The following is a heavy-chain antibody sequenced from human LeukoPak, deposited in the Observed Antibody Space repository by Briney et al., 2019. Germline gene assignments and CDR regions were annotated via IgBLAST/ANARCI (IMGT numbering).Heavy chain of an antibody. CDR1: GFTFGDYA. Sequence: GGSLRLSCTASGFTFGDYAMSWFRRAPGKGLEWVGFIRSKAYGGTTEYAASVRGRFTISRDDSKSIAYLQMNSLKTEDTAVYYCTRVSSWKGIDYWGQGTLVTVSS. V-gene: IGHV3-49*03. CDR3: TRVSSWKGIDY. CDR2: IRSKAYGGTT. J-gene: IGHJ4*02. D-gene: IGHD6-13*01.